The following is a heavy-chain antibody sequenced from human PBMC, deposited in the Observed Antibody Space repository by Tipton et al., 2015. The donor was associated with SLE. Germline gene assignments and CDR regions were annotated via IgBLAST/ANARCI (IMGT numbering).Heavy chain of an antibody. CDR2: VNPGDSDT. Sequence: QLVQSGAEVKKPGESLKISCEASGYTFTSYWIVWVRQMPGKGLEWIGIVNPGDSDTRYSPSFQGQVTISADKSINTAYLQWSSLKASDTAMYYCARYDFYYYMDVWGQGTTVIVSS. J-gene: IGHJ6*02. CDR3: ARYDFYYYMDV. V-gene: IGHV5-51*03. CDR1: GYTFTSYW.